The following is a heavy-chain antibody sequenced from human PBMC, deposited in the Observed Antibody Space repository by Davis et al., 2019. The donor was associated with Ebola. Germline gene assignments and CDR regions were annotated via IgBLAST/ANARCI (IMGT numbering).Heavy chain of an antibody. D-gene: IGHD3-3*01. CDR1: GGTFSSYA. V-gene: IGHV1-69*13. J-gene: IGHJ4*02. CDR3: ARSYDFWSGYYRYLDY. CDR2: IIPIFGTA. Sequence: SVKVSCKASGGTFSSYAISWVRQAPGQGLEWMGGIIPIFGTANYAQKFQGRVTITADESTSTAYMELSSLRSEDTAVYYCARSYDFWSGYYRYLDYWGQGTLVTVSS.